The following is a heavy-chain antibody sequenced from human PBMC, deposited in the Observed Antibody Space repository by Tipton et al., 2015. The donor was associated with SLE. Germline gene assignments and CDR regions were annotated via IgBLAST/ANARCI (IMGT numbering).Heavy chain of an antibody. CDR1: GGSFRGYY. V-gene: IGHV4-34*11. D-gene: IGHD3-3*01. Sequence: TLSLTCAVYGGSFRGYYWSWIRQPPGKGLEWIGYIYYSGSTIHNPSLKSRVTMSVDTSKNQFSLKLSSVTAADTAVYYCAREPRSGYHDYWGQGTLVIVSS. CDR3: AREPRSGYHDY. J-gene: IGHJ4*02. CDR2: IYYSGST.